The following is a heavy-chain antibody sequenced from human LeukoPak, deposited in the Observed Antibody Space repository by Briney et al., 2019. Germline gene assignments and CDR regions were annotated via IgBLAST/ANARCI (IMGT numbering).Heavy chain of an antibody. CDR2: IYSSGST. J-gene: IGHJ4*02. CDR3: ARGLRRRGLVVVVAAKYYFDY. Sequence: PSQTLSLTCTVSGGSISSGSYYWSWIRQPAGKGLEWIGRIYSSGSTNYKYSLKSRVTISVDTAKNQFSLKLSSVTAADTAVYYCARGLRRRGLVVVVAAKYYFDYWGQGTLVTVSS. D-gene: IGHD2-15*01. CDR1: GGSISSGSYY. V-gene: IGHV4-61*02.